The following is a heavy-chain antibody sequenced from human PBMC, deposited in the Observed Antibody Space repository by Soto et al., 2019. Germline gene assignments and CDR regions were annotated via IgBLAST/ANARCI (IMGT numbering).Heavy chain of an antibody. CDR2: ISSSSSYI. Sequence: GGSLRLSCAASGFTLSSYSMNWVRQAPGKGLEWVSSISSSSSYIYYADSVKGRFTISRDNAKNSLYLQMNSLRAEDTAVYYCASRYCSSTSCPADYYGMDVWGQGTTVTVSS. CDR1: GFTLSSYS. D-gene: IGHD2-2*01. CDR3: ASRYCSSTSCPADYYGMDV. J-gene: IGHJ6*02. V-gene: IGHV3-21*01.